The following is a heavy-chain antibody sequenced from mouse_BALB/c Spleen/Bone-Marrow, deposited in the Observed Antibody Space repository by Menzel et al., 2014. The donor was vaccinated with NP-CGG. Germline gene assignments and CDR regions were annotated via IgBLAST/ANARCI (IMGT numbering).Heavy chain of an antibody. CDR1: GFTFSSYT. V-gene: IGHV5-9*03. CDR2: ISSGGGNT. D-gene: IGHD3-1*01. CDR3: ARYGSGTFAY. J-gene: IGHJ3*01. Sequence: EVQLVEPGGGLVKPGGSLKLSCAASGFTFSSYTMSWVRQTPEKRLEWVATISSGGGNTYYPDSVKGRFTISRDNAKNNLYLQMSSLRSEDTALYYCARYGSGTFAYWGQGTLVTVSA.